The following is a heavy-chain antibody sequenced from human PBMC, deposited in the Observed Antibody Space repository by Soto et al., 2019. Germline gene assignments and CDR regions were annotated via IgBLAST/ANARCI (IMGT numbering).Heavy chain of an antibody. CDR2: INHSGST. V-gene: IGHV4-34*01. CDR1: GGSFSGYY. J-gene: IGHJ4*02. CDR3: ARGLAVLH. Sequence: QVQLQQWGAGLLKPSATLSLTCAVYGGSFSGYYWSWIRQPPGKGLEWIGEINHSGSTNYNPSLKSRVTISVDTSKNQFSLKLSSVTAADTAVYYCARGLAVLHWGQGTLVTVSS. D-gene: IGHD6-19*01.